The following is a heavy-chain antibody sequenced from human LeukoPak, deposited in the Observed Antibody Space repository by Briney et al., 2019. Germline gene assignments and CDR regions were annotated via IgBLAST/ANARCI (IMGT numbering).Heavy chain of an antibody. J-gene: IGHJ4*02. Sequence: SETLSLTCTVSGASINSSYWSLIRQSPGKGLEWIGYVYYTGRTYYNPSLKSRVTMSLDTSKNQFSLKLSSVTAADTAVYYCARTYYGSVRPFDYWGQGTLVTVSS. CDR3: ARTYYGSVRPFDY. V-gene: IGHV4-59*12. D-gene: IGHD3-10*01. CDR2: VYYTGRT. CDR1: GASINSSY.